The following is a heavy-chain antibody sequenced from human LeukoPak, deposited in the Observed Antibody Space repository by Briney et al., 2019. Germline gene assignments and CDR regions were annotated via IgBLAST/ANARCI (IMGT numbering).Heavy chain of an antibody. CDR1: GGSISSYY. CDR3: ARAHEAVGDY. CDR2: IYYSGST. J-gene: IGHJ4*02. V-gene: IGHV4-59*01. D-gene: IGHD6-19*01. Sequence: SETLSLTCTASGGSISSYYWSWIRQPPGKGLEWIGYIYYSGSTNYNPSLKSRVTISVDTSKNQFSLKLSSVTAADTAVYYCARAHEAVGDYWGQGTLVTVSS.